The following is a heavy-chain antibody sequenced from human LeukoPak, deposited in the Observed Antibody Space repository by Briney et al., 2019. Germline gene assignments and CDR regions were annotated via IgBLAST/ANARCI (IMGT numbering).Heavy chain of an antibody. D-gene: IGHD3-22*01. V-gene: IGHV1-2*02. Sequence: SLKVSCKASGYTFTGYYMHWVRQAPGQGLEWLGWISPNSGGTNYAQKFQGRVTMTRDTSISTAYMELSRLTSDDTAVYYCARDPATTYYYDPWGQGTLVTVSS. CDR3: ARDPATTYYYDP. J-gene: IGHJ4*02. CDR2: ISPNSGGT. CDR1: GYTFTGYY.